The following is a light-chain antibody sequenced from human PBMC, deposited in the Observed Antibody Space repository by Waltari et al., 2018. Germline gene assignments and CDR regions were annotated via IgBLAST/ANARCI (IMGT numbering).Light chain of an antibody. Sequence: DIQMTQSPFALSASVGDTVTITCRASQGIRNDLSWYQQKPGQAPKRLILVASSLQSGVRSRFSGRGSGTEFTLTIYSLQPEDFATYYCLQENSLPLTFGGGTKIE. CDR3: LQENSLPLT. V-gene: IGKV1-17*01. J-gene: IGKJ4*01. CDR2: VAS. CDR1: QGIRND.